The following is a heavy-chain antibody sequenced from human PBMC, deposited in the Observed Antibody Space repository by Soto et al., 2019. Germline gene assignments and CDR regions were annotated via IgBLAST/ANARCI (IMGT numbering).Heavy chain of an antibody. CDR2: ISSSSSYI. CDR1: GFTLSSYS. J-gene: IGHJ6*03. CDR3: ARDPTYYYYYYMDV. V-gene: IGHV3-21*01. Sequence: EVQLVESGGGLVKPGGSLRLSCAASGFTLSSYSMNWVRQAPGKGLEWVSSISSSSSYIYYADSVKGRFTISRDNAKNSLYLQMNSLRAEDTAVYYCARDPTYYYYYYMDVWGKGTTVTVSS.